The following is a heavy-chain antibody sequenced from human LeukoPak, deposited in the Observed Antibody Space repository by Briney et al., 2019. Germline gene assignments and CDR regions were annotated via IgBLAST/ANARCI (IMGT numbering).Heavy chain of an antibody. D-gene: IGHD2-2*01. CDR3: AKIGPLVVVVPAAPDEYGMDV. J-gene: IGHJ6*04. V-gene: IGHV3-30*18. CDR1: GFTFSSYG. Sequence: GGSLRLSCAASGFTFSSYGRHWVRQAPGKGLEWVAVISYDGSNKYYADSVKGRFTISRDNSKNTLYLQMNSLRAEDTAVYYCAKIGPLVVVVPAAPDEYGMDVWGKGTTVTVSS. CDR2: ISYDGSNK.